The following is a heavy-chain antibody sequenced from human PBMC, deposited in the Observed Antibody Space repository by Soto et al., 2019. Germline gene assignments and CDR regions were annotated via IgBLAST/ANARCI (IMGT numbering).Heavy chain of an antibody. CDR3: ARAPSRDGYGRYCDY. V-gene: IGHV3-53*02. CDR1: GFTVSSNY. CDR2: IYSGGST. J-gene: IGHJ4*02. D-gene: IGHD5-12*01. Sequence: EVQLVETGGGLIQRGGSLRLSCAATGFTVSSNYMSWVRQAPGKGLEWVSVIYSGGSTYYADSVKGRFTISRDNSKNTLYLKMNSLRAEDTAVYYCARAPSRDGYGRYCDYWGQGTLVTVSS.